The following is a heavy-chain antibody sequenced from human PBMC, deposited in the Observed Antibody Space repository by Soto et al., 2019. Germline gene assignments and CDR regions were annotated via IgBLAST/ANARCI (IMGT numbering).Heavy chain of an antibody. V-gene: IGHV1-8*01. D-gene: IGHD6-6*01. CDR3: ARDSSSARDYYYYGMDV. Sequence: GASVKVSCKASGYTFTSYDINWVRQATGQGLEWMGWMNPNSGNTGYAQKFQGRVTMTRNTSISTAYMELSSLRSEDTAVYYCARDSSSARDYYYYGMDVWGQGNTVTVSS. CDR2: MNPNSGNT. CDR1: GYTFTSYD. J-gene: IGHJ6*02.